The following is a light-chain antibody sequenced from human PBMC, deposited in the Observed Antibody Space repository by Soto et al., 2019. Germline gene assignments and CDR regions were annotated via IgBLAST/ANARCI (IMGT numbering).Light chain of an antibody. J-gene: IGKJ5*01. Sequence: ILFTHSPSSLSSSVLYRFTITCLASQGIDTSLAWYQQKPGKAPKLLIYAASNFQSGVPSRFSGSGSGTHFTLTISSLQPEDFATYYCQQLHGYPITFGQGTRLEIK. CDR2: AAS. CDR3: QQLHGYPIT. CDR1: QGIDTS. V-gene: IGKV1-9*01.